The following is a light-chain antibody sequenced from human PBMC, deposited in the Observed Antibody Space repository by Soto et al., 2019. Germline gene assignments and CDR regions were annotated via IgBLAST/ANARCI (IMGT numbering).Light chain of an antibody. CDR1: DIGSES. J-gene: IGLJ2*01. V-gene: IGLV3-21*02. CDR3: QVGDISGYLPHVV. Sequence: SYELTQPPSVSVAPGQTARITCGGSDIGSESVHWYQQKPGQAPVLVVYDDSDRPSGIPERLSGSNSGDTATLTSSRVEVGDEADYPCQVGDISGYLPHVVFGGGTKRTVL. CDR2: DDS.